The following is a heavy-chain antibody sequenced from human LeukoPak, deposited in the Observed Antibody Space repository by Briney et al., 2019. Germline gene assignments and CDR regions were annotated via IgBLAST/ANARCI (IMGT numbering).Heavy chain of an antibody. Sequence: GGSLRLSCVASGFTFDDYAMHWVRQAPGKGLEWVAGVSWNSRNNMGYADSVKGRFTISRDNAKNSVCLQMNSLRSEDTALYYCVKDIASVVYCSGGTCYFDYWGQGTLVIVSS. D-gene: IGHD2-15*01. CDR3: VKDIASVVYCSGGTCYFDY. J-gene: IGHJ4*02. V-gene: IGHV3-9*01. CDR2: VSWNSRNNM. CDR1: GFTFDDYA.